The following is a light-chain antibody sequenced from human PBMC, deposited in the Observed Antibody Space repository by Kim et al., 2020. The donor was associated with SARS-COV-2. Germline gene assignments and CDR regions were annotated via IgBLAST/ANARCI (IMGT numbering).Light chain of an antibody. J-gene: IGKJ1*01. V-gene: IGKV1-5*01. CDR2: DAS. CDR3: QQYDTSSRA. CDR1: QSISTW. Sequence: DIQLTQSPSTLSASVGDRVSITCRASQSISTWVAWYQQKPGKAPKLLIYDASTLQSGVSSRVSGSGSGTEFTLTISSPQPDDVATYFCQQYDTSSRAFGQGTKVDIK.